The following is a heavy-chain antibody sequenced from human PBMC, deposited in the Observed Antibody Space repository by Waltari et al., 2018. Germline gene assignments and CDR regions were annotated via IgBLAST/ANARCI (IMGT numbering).Heavy chain of an antibody. J-gene: IGHJ4*02. CDR3: ARDRGRGIYLDS. V-gene: IGHV4-4*02. D-gene: IGHD1-1*01. Sequence: QLQLQESGPGLVKPSGTLSLTCAVSGDSMSSTDWWSWVRQSPGKGLEWIGQVQRSGRTNYNPSFASRVTISIDMSTNHFSLKVTSATAADTAVYFCARDRGRGIYLDSWGQGTLVTVSP. CDR2: VQRSGRT. CDR1: GDSMSSTDW.